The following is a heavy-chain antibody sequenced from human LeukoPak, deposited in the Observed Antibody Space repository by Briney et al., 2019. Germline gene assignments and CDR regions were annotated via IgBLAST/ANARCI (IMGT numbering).Heavy chain of an antibody. CDR3: ARQGYSSGDMDV. Sequence: GGSLRLSCAGSGFTFDDYAMQWVRQAPGKGLEWVSGISWNSGSIGYADSVKGRFTISRDNAKNTLYLQMNSLRVEDTAVYYCARQGYSSGDMDVWGKGTTVTVSS. CDR1: GFTFDDYA. CDR2: ISWNSGSI. J-gene: IGHJ6*03. V-gene: IGHV3-9*01. D-gene: IGHD6-19*01.